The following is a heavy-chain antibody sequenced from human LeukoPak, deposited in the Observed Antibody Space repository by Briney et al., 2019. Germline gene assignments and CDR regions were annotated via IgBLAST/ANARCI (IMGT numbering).Heavy chain of an antibody. CDR1: GFMFTRYT. J-gene: IGHJ3*02. CDR2: ISPYIGNT. D-gene: IGHD2-21*02. V-gene: IGHV1-18*01. CDR3: ARVMMTVVTAHAFEI. Sequence: ASVTVSCRASGFMFTRYTISWLRQAPGQGLEWVGWISPYIGNTNYAQKVQGRVTMTTDASTNSAYMELRSLRSDDTAMYYCARVMMTVVTAHAFEIWGLGTMVTVSS.